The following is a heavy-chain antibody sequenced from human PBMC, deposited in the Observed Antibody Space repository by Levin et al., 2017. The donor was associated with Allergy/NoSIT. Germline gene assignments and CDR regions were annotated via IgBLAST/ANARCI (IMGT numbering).Heavy chain of an antibody. D-gene: IGHD6-19*01. CDR1: GFTFSSYA. CDR2: ISASGGST. V-gene: IGHV3-23*01. J-gene: IGHJ3*02. Sequence: AGGSLRLSCAASGFTFSSYAMSWVRQAPGKGLEWVSLISASGGSTYYADSVKGRFTISRDNSKNTLYLQMNSLRAEDTAVYYCAKSRAGVFDIWGRGTMVTVSS. CDR3: AKSRAGVFDI.